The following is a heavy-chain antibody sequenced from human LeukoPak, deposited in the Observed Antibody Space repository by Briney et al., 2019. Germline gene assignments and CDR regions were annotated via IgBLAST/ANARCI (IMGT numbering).Heavy chain of an antibody. CDR3: ARDPIVGDTGGGDY. CDR1: GFTFSSYW. CDR2: INGDGSIE. J-gene: IGHJ4*02. V-gene: IGHV3-7*01. Sequence: PGGSLRLSCAASGFTFSSYWMTWVRQAPGKGLEWVSNINGDGSIENYVHSVRDRFSIFRDNAKDALYLQMNSLRVDDTAIYYCARDPIVGDTGGGDYWGQGTLVTVSS. D-gene: IGHD1-26*01.